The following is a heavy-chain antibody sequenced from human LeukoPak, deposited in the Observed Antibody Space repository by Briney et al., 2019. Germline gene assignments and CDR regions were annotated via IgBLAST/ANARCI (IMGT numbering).Heavy chain of an antibody. D-gene: IGHD6-13*01. CDR2: IHNSVNI. J-gene: IGHJ4*02. V-gene: IGHV4-59*12. CDR3: ARSLGVAAAGRTFDY. CDR1: GDSISNYY. Sequence: SETLSLTCTVSGDSISNYYWSWIRLAPGKGLEWIGNIHNSVNINYNPALKSRVTILIDTSKNQFSLRLSSVTAADTAVYYCARSLGVAAAGRTFDYWGQGTLVTVSS.